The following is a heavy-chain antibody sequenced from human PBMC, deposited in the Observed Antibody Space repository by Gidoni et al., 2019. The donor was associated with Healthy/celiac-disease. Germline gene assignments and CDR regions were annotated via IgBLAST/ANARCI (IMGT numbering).Heavy chain of an antibody. Sequence: QVQLVASVGGVVQPGRSLRLSCAASGFTFSSYGMHWVRQAPGKGLEWVAVISYEGSNKYYADSVKGRFTISRDNTKNTLYLQMNSLRAEDTAVYYCAKEKSYSGYDFGSFDYWGQGTLVTVSS. CDR3: AKEKSYSGYDFGSFDY. CDR1: GFTFSSYG. V-gene: IGHV3-30*18. J-gene: IGHJ4*02. D-gene: IGHD5-12*01. CDR2: ISYEGSNK.